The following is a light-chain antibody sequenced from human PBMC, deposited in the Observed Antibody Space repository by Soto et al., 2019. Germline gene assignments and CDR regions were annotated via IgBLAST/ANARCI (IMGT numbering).Light chain of an antibody. CDR1: QSVSSNY. Sequence: EIVLTQSPGTLSLSPGERATFSCRASQSVSSNYLAWYQQKPGQAPRLLIYGAFKRATGIPDRFSGSGSGTDFTLTISRMEPEDVAVYYCQQYYSSPLTFGGGTKVEIK. V-gene: IGKV3-20*01. CDR3: QQYYSSPLT. J-gene: IGKJ4*01. CDR2: GAF.